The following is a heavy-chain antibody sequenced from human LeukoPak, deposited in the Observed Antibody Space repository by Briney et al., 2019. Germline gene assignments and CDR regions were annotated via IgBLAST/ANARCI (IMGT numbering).Heavy chain of an antibody. CDR3: AASREDFWSGYYTTLDY. J-gene: IGHJ4*02. V-gene: IGHV4-59*01. CDR2: IYYSGST. Sequence: PSETLSPTCTVSGGSISSYYWSWIRQPPGKGLEWIGYIYYSGSTNYNPSLKSRVTISVDTSKNQFSLKLSSVTAADTAVYYCAASREDFWSGYYTTLDYWGQGTLVTVSS. D-gene: IGHD3-3*01. CDR1: GGSISSYY.